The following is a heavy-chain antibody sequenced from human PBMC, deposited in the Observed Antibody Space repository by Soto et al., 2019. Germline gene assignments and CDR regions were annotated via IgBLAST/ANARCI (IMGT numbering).Heavy chain of an antibody. CDR3: ARVVGLNVDY. Sequence: LSLTCSVSGGSISSGYYYWSWIRQPPGKGLEWIGNIYYSGNTNYNPSLKSRVTISVDTSKNQFSLKLSSVTAADTAVYYCARVVGLNVDYWGQGTLVTVSS. CDR1: GGSISSGYYY. CDR2: IYYSGNT. V-gene: IGHV4-61*01. D-gene: IGHD1-1*01. J-gene: IGHJ4*02.